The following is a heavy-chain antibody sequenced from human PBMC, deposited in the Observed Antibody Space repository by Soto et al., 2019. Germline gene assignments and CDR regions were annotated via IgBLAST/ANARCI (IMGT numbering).Heavy chain of an antibody. CDR2: IYYSGST. CDR3: ARHAIFGPSMDV. Sequence: SETLSLTCTVSGGSISSSSYYWGWIRQPPGKGLEWIGSIYYSGSTYYNPFLKSRVTISVDTSKNQFSLKLSSVTAADTAVYYCARHAIFGPSMDVWGQGTTVTVSS. J-gene: IGHJ6*02. D-gene: IGHD3-3*01. CDR1: GGSISSSSYY. V-gene: IGHV4-39*01.